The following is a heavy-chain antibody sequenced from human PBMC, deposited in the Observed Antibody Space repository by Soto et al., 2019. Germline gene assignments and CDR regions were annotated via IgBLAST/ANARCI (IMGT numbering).Heavy chain of an antibody. D-gene: IGHD5-18*01. J-gene: IGHJ6*02. Sequence: PSETLSLTCTVSGGSISSSSYYWGWIRQPPGKGLEWIGSIYYSGSTYYNPSLKSRVTISVDTSKNQFSLKLSSVTAADTAVYYCASPTVDTAMAYYYYGMDVWGQGTTVT. CDR3: ASPTVDTAMAYYYYGMDV. V-gene: IGHV4-39*01. CDR2: IYYSGST. CDR1: GGSISSSSYY.